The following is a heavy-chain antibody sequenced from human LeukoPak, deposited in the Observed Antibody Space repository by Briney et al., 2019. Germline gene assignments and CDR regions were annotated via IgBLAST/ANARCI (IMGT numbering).Heavy chain of an antibody. Sequence: SVKVSFKTSGGTFISYAISWVRQAPGQGLDCMGRIIPILGIANYAQKFQGRVTITADKSTSTAYMELSSLRSEDTAVYYCARAPRDDILTGYYSYYGMDVWGQGTTVTVSS. CDR2: IIPILGIA. CDR1: GGTFISYA. V-gene: IGHV1-69*04. CDR3: ARAPRDDILTGYYSYYGMDV. J-gene: IGHJ6*02. D-gene: IGHD3-9*01.